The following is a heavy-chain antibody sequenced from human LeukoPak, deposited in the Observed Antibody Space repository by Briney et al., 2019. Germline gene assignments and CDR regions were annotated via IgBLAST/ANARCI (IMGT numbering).Heavy chain of an antibody. D-gene: IGHD6-13*01. CDR2: INHSGST. Sequence: SETLSLTCAVYGGSFSGYYGSWIRQPPGKGLEWIGEINHSGSTNYTPSLKSRVTISVDTSKNQFSLKLSSVTAADTAVYYCARDLAAADKNNWFDPWGQGTLVTVSS. J-gene: IGHJ5*02. CDR1: GGSFSGYY. CDR3: ARDLAAADKNNWFDP. V-gene: IGHV4-34*01.